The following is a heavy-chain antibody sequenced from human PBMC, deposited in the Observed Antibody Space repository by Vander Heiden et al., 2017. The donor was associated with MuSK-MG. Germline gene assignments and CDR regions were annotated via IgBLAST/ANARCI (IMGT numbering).Heavy chain of an antibody. CDR2: IGGSGGST. J-gene: IGHJ6*02. V-gene: IGHV3-23*04. CDR1: GFTFSSYA. CDR3: AKSMIRDVFPRHHNSYGMDV. D-gene: IGHD3-10*01. Sequence: EVKLAESGGGLVHSGGSLRLSCAASGFTFSSYAMSWVRQAPGKGLESVSGIGGSGGSTYYADSVKGLFTISRDNSKNTLYLQLNSLRAEATAVYFCAKSMIRDVFPRHHNSYGMDVCGQVATGTV.